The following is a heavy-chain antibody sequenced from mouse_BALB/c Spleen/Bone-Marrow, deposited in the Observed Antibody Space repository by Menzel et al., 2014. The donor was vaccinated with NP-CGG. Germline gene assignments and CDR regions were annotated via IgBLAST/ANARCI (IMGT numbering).Heavy chain of an antibody. Sequence: EVQLVESGPELVKPGASVQMSCKASGYTFTSYVMHWVKQKPGPGLEWIGYIHPYNDGTKYNEKFKGKATLTSDKSSSTADMELSSLTSEDSAVYYCARSLLRYYAMDYWGQGTSVTVSS. CDR3: ARSLLRYYAMDY. V-gene: IGHV1-14*01. CDR2: IHPYNDGT. CDR1: GYTFTSYV. J-gene: IGHJ4*01. D-gene: IGHD1-1*01.